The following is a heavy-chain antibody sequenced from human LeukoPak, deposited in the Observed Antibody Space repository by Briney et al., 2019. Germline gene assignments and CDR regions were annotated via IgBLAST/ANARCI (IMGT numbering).Heavy chain of an antibody. V-gene: IGHV4-39*07. CDR3: ARDPYGSGII. Sequence: SETLSLTCTVSGGSISSSSYYWGWIRQPPGKGLEWIGSIYYRGSTYYNPSLKSRVTISVDTSKNQFSLKLSSVTAADTAVYYCARDPYGSGIIWGQGTLVTVSS. CDR2: IYYRGST. D-gene: IGHD3-10*01. CDR1: GGSISSSSYY. J-gene: IGHJ4*02.